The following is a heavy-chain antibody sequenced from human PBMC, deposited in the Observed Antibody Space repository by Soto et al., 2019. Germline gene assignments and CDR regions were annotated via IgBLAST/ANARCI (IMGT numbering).Heavy chain of an antibody. V-gene: IGHV5-10-1*01. D-gene: IGHD3-22*01. J-gene: IGHJ4*02. CDR2: IDPSDSQT. CDR1: GYSFAGYW. Sequence: GECLNLSCEGSGYSFAGYWITWVRRTPGKGLEWMGRIDPSDSQTYYSPSFRGHVTISATKSITTVFLQWSSLRASDTAMYYCARQIYDSDTGPNFQYYFDSWGQGTPVTVSS. CDR3: ARQIYDSDTGPNFQYYFDS.